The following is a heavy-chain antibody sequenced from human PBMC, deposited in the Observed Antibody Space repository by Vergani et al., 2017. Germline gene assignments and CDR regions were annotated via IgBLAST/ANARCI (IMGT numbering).Heavy chain of an antibody. CDR3: ARAVSTTVGDPPGY. D-gene: IGHD4-23*01. J-gene: IGHJ4*02. CDR2: IGTAGDT. CDR1: GFIFSDHY. Sequence: EVQVVESGGGLVQPGGSLRLSCAASGFIFSDHYMDWVRQATGKGLEWVSAIGTAGDTYYPGSVKGRFTISRENAKNSLYLQMNSLRAGDTAIYYCARAVSTTVGDPPGYWGQGTLVTVSS. V-gene: IGHV3-13*01.